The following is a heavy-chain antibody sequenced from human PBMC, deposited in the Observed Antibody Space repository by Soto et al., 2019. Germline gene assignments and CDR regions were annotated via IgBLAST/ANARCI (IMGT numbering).Heavy chain of an antibody. D-gene: IGHD6-19*01. CDR1: GGSISGSTYY. CDR3: ARHAWAGNWNYFAY. Sequence: SETLSLTCTVSGGSISGSTYYWGWIRQPPGKGLEWIGSIYYSGSSYYNPSLKSRVSIFVDTSKNQFSLKLSSVTAADTAIYYCARHAWAGNWNYFAYWGQGTLVTVSS. J-gene: IGHJ4*02. V-gene: IGHV4-39*01. CDR2: IYYSGSS.